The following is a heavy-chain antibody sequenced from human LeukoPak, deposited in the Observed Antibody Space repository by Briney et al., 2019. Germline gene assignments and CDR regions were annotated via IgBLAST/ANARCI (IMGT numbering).Heavy chain of an antibody. V-gene: IGHV3-21*01. CDR3: ARSSRGYGSGSYYSPSYMDV. Sequence: GGPLRLSCAASGFTFSSYSMNWVRKAPGKGLEWVSSISSSSSYIYYADSVKGRCTISRDNAKNSLYLQMNSLRAEDTAVYYCARSSRGYGSGSYYSPSYMDVWGKGTTVTISS. CDR1: GFTFSSYS. CDR2: ISSSSSYI. D-gene: IGHD3-10*01. J-gene: IGHJ6*03.